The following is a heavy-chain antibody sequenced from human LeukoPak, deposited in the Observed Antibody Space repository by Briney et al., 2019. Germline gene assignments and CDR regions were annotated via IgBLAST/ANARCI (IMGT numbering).Heavy chain of an antibody. J-gene: IGHJ3*02. CDR1: GFPFSDYD. CDR3: ARAHVGAGLAFDI. Sequence: GGSLRLSCVVSGFPFSDYDMHWVRQGAGKGLEWASAISIGGGTYYPGSVKGRFTISRENAENSFYLQMNNLRVGDTAIYYCARAHVGAGLAFDIWGQGTMVTVSS. D-gene: IGHD1-26*01. V-gene: IGHV3-13*01. CDR2: ISIGGGT.